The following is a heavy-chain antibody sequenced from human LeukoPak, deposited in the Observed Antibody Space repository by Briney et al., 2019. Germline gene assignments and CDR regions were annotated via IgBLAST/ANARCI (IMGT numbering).Heavy chain of an antibody. CDR3: AGHHPRNTVDF. V-gene: IGHV4-59*08. Sequence: SETLSLTCTVSGGSISSYYWSWIRQPPVKGLEWIGYISYSGSTNYNPSLKSRVTISLDTSKNQFSLKLSSVTAADTAVYYCAGHHPRNTVDFWGQGTLVTVSS. CDR1: GGSISSYY. J-gene: IGHJ4*02. D-gene: IGHD2/OR15-2a*01. CDR2: ISYSGST.